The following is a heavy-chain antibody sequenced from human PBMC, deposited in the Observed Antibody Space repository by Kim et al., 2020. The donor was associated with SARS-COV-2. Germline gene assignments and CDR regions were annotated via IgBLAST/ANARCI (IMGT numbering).Heavy chain of an antibody. CDR1: GGSISSYY. D-gene: IGHD5-12*01. CDR2: IYYSGST. J-gene: IGHJ4*02. CDR3: ATSRGYEGYYFDY. Sequence: SETLSLTCTVSGGSISSYYWSWIRQPPGKGLEWIGYIYYSGSTNYNPSLKSRVTISVDTSKNQFSLKLSSVTAADTAVYYCATSRGYEGYYFDYWGQGTLVTVSS. V-gene: IGHV4-59*01.